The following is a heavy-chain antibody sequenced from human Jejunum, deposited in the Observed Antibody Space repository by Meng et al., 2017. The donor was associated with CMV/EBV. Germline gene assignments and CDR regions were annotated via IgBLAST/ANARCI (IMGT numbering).Heavy chain of an antibody. Sequence: ASGFTVSSSCMSWVHQAPKKGLGCVSVIFGGSTTVYPDSMKGRFTISRDNSKNTVYLQMNSLKLEDTAVYYCARGADTPVVLPPDLWGQGTLVTVSS. J-gene: IGHJ4*02. CDR2: IFGGSTT. D-gene: IGHD5-18*01. CDR3: ARGADTPVVLPPDL. V-gene: IGHV3-66*02. CDR1: GFTVSSSC.